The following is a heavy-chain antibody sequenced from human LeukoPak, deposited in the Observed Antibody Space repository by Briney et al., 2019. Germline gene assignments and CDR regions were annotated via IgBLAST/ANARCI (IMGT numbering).Heavy chain of an antibody. J-gene: IGHJ4*02. CDR3: ARDYYDSSGYYEGVY. V-gene: IGHV1-2*06. Sequence: ASVKVSCKASGYTFTGYYMHWVRQAPGQGLEWMRRINPNSGGTNYAQKFQGRVTMTRDTSISTAYMELSRLRSDDTAVYYCARDYYDSSGYYEGVYWGQGTLVTVSS. CDR2: INPNSGGT. CDR1: GYTFTGYY. D-gene: IGHD3-22*01.